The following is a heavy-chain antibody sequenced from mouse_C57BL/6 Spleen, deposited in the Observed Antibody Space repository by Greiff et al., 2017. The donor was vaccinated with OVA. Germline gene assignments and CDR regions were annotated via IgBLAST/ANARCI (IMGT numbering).Heavy chain of an antibody. J-gene: IGHJ4*01. CDR3: ARGIYYDYDDYAMDY. CDR1: GYTFTSYW. D-gene: IGHD2-4*01. Sequence: QVQLQQPGAELVKPGASVKMSCKASGYTFTSYWITWVKQRPGQGLEWIGDIYPGSGSTNYNEKFKSKATLTVDTSSSTAYMQLSSLTSEDSAVYYCARGIYYDYDDYAMDYWGQGTSVTVSS. CDR2: IYPGSGST. V-gene: IGHV1-55*01.